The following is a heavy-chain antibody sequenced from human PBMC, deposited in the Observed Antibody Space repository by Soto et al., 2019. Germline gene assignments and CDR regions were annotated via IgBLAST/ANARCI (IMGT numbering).Heavy chain of an antibody. CDR3: ARDGGSTPQNVWFDP. D-gene: IGHD6-13*01. CDR2: IYYSGST. CDR1: GGSISSGGYY. Sequence: QVQLQESGPGLVKPSQTLSLTCTVSGGSISSGGYYCSWIRQHPGKGLEWIGYIYYSGSTYYNPSLKSRVTISVDTSKNQFSLKLSSVTAADTAVYYCARDGGSTPQNVWFDPWGQGTLVTVSS. J-gene: IGHJ5*02. V-gene: IGHV4-31*03.